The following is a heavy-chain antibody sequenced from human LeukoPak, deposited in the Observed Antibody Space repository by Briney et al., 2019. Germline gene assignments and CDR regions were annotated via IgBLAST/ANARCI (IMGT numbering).Heavy chain of an antibody. Sequence: GASVKVSCKASGYTFTGYGISWVRQAPGQGLEWMGWISAYNGNTNYAQKLQGRVTMTTDTSTSTAYMELRSLRSDDTAVYYCARGGDGYKNRGAWYDYWGQGTLVTVSS. J-gene: IGHJ4*02. CDR2: ISAYNGNT. D-gene: IGHD5-24*01. V-gene: IGHV1-18*01. CDR3: ARGGDGYKNRGAWYDY. CDR1: GYTFTGYG.